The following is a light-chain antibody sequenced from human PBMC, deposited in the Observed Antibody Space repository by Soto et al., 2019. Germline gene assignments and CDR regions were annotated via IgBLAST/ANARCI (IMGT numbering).Light chain of an antibody. V-gene: IGKV1-5*03. CDR2: KAS. CDR1: QSISAW. CDR3: QQSYSTPT. Sequence: DIQMTQYHSTLSTSVGDRVSINCRASQSISAWLAWYQQKPGKAPRLLIYKASTLEIGVPSRFSGSGSGTDFTLTISSLEPEDFATYYCQQSYSTPTFCQVTKVDIK. J-gene: IGKJ2*01.